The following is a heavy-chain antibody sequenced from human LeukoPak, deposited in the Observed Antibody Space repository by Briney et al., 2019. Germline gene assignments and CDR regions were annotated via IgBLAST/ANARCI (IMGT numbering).Heavy chain of an antibody. D-gene: IGHD3-3*01. Sequence: SETLSLTCAVSGYSISSGYYWGWIRQPPGKGLEWIGSIYHSGSTYYNPSLKSRVTISVDTSKNQFSLKLSSVTAADTAVYYCARDADYDFWSGYYTNWGQGTLVTVSS. V-gene: IGHV4-38-2*02. CDR3: ARDADYDFWSGYYTN. CDR2: IYHSGST. J-gene: IGHJ4*02. CDR1: GYSISSGYY.